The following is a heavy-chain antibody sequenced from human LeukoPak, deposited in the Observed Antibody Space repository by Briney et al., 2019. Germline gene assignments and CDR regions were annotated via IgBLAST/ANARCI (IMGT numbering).Heavy chain of an antibody. V-gene: IGHV4-59*01. CDR1: GGSIRSYY. Sequence: ASETLSLTCTVSGGSIRSYYWSWIRQPTGKGLEWIGYTYYSGSTNYNPSLKSRVTISADTSKNQFSLRLSSVTAADTAVYYCVRGYNYYYMDVWGKGTTVTISS. D-gene: IGHD1-14*01. J-gene: IGHJ6*03. CDR2: TYYSGST. CDR3: VRGYNYYYMDV.